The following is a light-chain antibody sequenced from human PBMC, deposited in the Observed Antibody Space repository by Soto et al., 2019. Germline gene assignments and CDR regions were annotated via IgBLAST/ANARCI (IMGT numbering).Light chain of an antibody. V-gene: IGKV1-27*01. CDR1: QGISNY. J-gene: IGKJ3*01. Sequence: DIQMTQSPSSLSASVGDRVTITCRASQGISNYLAWYQQKPGKVPKLLIYAASTLQSGVPSRFSGSGSGTDFTLTISSLKPEDVATYYCQKYNSAPFFGPGTKVDIK. CDR2: AAS. CDR3: QKYNSAPF.